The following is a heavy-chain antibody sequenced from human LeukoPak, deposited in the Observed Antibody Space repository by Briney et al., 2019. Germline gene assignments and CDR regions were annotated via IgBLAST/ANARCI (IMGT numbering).Heavy chain of an antibody. V-gene: IGHV1-18*01. CDR2: ISAYNGNT. J-gene: IGHJ4*02. Sequence: XWVXQAXXXXXEWMGWISAYNGNTNYAQKLQGKVTMTTDTSTSTAYMELRSLRSDDTAVYYCARAGGVGHVDYWGQGTLVTVSS. D-gene: IGHD3-16*01. CDR3: ARAGGVGHVDY.